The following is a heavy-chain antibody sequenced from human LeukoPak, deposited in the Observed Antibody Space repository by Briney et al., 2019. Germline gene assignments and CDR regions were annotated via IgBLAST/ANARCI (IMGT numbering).Heavy chain of an antibody. CDR1: GFSLTTSGVG. CDR2: IYWNDDK. Sequence: SGPTLVKPTQTLTLTCTFSGFSLTTSGVGVGWIRQPPGKALEWLALIYWNDDKRYGPSLKSRLTITKDTSKNQVVLTMTNMDPVDTATYYCAHYYYDSGGYSLDYWGQGTLVTVSS. J-gene: IGHJ4*02. CDR3: AHYYYDSGGYSLDY. V-gene: IGHV2-5*01. D-gene: IGHD3-22*01.